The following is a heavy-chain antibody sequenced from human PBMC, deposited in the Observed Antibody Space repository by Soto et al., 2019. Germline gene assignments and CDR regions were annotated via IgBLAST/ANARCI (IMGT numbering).Heavy chain of an antibody. V-gene: IGHV5-51*01. D-gene: IGHD3-22*01. CDR1: GYSFISYW. CDR3: ARLERDYYDSSGYYYPGYYFDY. J-gene: IGHJ4*02. Sequence: GESLKISCKGSGYSFISYWIGWVRQMPGKGLEWLGIIYPADSDTRYSPSFQGQVTISADKSISTAYLQWSSLKASDTAMYYCARLERDYYDSSGYYYPGYYFDYWGQGTLVTVSS. CDR2: IYPADSDT.